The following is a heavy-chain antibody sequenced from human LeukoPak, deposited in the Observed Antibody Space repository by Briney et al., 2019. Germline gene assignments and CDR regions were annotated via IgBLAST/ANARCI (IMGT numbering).Heavy chain of an antibody. CDR1: GYTFTSYA. Sequence: ASVKVSCKASGYTFTSYAMHWVRQAPGQRLEWMGWINAGNGNTKYSQEFQGRVTITRDTSASTAYMELSSLRSEDTAVYYCARNDYGDYRSYYYYYMDVWGKGTTVTVSS. J-gene: IGHJ6*03. V-gene: IGHV1-3*03. D-gene: IGHD4-17*01. CDR3: ARNDYGDYRSYYYYYMDV. CDR2: INAGNGNT.